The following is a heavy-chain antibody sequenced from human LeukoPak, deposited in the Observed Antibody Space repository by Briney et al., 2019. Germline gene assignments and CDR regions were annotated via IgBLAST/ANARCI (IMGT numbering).Heavy chain of an antibody. Sequence: PSETLSLTCAVYGGSFSGYYWSWIRQPPGKGLEWIGEINHSGSTNYNPSLKSRVTISVDTSKNQFSLKLSSVTAADTAVYYCARSSGWYRVGFDYWGQGTLVTVSS. J-gene: IGHJ4*02. CDR1: GGSFSGYY. CDR3: ARSSGWYRVGFDY. D-gene: IGHD6-19*01. V-gene: IGHV4-34*01. CDR2: INHSGST.